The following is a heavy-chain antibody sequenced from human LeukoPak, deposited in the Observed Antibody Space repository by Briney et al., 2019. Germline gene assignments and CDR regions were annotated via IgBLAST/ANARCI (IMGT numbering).Heavy chain of an antibody. Sequence: ASVKVSCKVSGYTLTELSMHWVRQAPGKGLEWMGGFDPEDGETIYAQKFQGRVTMTEDTSTDTAYMELSSLRSEDTAVYYCATDGSGSASYQHWGQGTLVTVSS. CDR2: FDPEDGET. V-gene: IGHV1-24*01. J-gene: IGHJ1*01. CDR1: GYTLTELS. CDR3: ATDGSGSASYQH. D-gene: IGHD3-10*01.